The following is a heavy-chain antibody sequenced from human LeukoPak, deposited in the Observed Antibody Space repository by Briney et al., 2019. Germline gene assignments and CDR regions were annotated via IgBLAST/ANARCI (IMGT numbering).Heavy chain of an antibody. CDR2: INAGNGNT. CDR3: ARGRIAAAPGY. CDR1: GYTFTSYG. D-gene: IGHD6-13*01. J-gene: IGHJ4*02. V-gene: IGHV1-3*01. Sequence: ASVKVSCKASGYTFTSYGISWVRQAPGQRLEWMGWINAGNGNTKYSQKFQGRVTITRDTSASTAYMELSSLRSEDTAVYYCARGRIAAAPGYWGQGTLVTVSS.